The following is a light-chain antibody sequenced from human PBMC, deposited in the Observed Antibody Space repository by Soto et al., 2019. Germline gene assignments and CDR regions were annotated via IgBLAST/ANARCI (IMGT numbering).Light chain of an antibody. V-gene: IGLV2-14*01. Sequence: QSALTQPASVSGSPGQSITISCTGTSSDVGGDKSVSWYQQHPGKAPKVMIYEVSNRPSGVSNRFSASKSGTSASLAIAGLQAEDEGDYYCQSYDSSLSGYVFGTGTKVTVL. J-gene: IGLJ1*01. CDR2: EVS. CDR1: SSDVGGDKS. CDR3: QSYDSSLSGYV.